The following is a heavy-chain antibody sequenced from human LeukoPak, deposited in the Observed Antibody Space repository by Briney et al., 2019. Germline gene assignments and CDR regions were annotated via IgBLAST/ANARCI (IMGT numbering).Heavy chain of an antibody. CDR3: AKDGVGAARPGTFDI. V-gene: IGHV3-23*01. CDR1: GFTFSSCA. D-gene: IGHD6-6*01. Sequence: GGSLRLSCAASGFTFSSCAMSWVRQAPGKGLEWVSTVSSSGGRTYYADSVKGRFTISRDNSKNTLYLQMNSLRAEDTAVYYCAKDGVGAARPGTFDIWGQGTMVTVSS. J-gene: IGHJ3*02. CDR2: VSSSGGRT.